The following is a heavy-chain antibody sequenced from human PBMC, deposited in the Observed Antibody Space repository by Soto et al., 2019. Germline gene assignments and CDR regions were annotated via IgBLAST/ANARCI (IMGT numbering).Heavy chain of an antibody. CDR1: GFTFDDYA. CDR2: ISWNSGSI. J-gene: IGHJ6*03. V-gene: IGHV3-9*01. CDR3: AKNSHFYDFWSLGYYYYYYMDV. D-gene: IGHD3-3*01. Sequence: GGSLRLSYAASGFTFDDYAMHWVRQAPGKGLEWVSGISWNSGSIGYADSVKGRFTISRDNAKNSLYLQMNSLRAEDTALYYCAKNSHFYDFWSLGYYYYYYMDVWGKGTTVTVSS.